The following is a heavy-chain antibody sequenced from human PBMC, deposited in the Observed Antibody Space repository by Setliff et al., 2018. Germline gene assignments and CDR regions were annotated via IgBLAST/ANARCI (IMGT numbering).Heavy chain of an antibody. D-gene: IGHD2-15*01. J-gene: IGHJ4*02. CDR2: IWDDGGNK. CDR1: GFTFSSYR. Sequence: PGGSLRLSCAASGFTFSSYRMHWVRQAPGKGLEWVAVIWDDGGNKYHADSVKGRFTISRDNSKNTLYLQMNSPRPEDTAVYYCARTCSGSGCYAGLESWGQGTPVTVSS. CDR3: ARTCSGSGCYAGLES. V-gene: IGHV3-33*08.